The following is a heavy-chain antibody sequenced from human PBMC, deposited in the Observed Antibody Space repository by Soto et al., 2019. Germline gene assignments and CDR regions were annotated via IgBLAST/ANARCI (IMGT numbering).Heavy chain of an antibody. D-gene: IGHD6-19*01. J-gene: IGHJ6*02. Sequence: QVQLVQSGAEVKKPGSSVKVSCKASGGTFSSYAISWVRQAPGQGLEWMGGIIPIFGTANYAQKFQGRVTITADESTGTAYMELSRLRSEDTAVYYCARGRQWLATASRSYYYYGMDVWGQGTTVTVSS. CDR3: ARGRQWLATASRSYYYYGMDV. CDR1: GGTFSSYA. CDR2: IIPIFGTA. V-gene: IGHV1-69*01.